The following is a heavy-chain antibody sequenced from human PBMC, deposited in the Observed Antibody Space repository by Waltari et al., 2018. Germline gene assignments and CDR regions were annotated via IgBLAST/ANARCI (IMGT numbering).Heavy chain of an antibody. J-gene: IGHJ1*01. CDR3: AVPGYSSSWFAEYFQH. D-gene: IGHD6-13*01. CDR1: GFTFSSYA. V-gene: IGHV3-30-3*01. CDR2: ISYDGSNK. Sequence: QVQLVESGGGVVQPGRSLRLSCAASGFTFSSYAMHWVRQAPGKGLEWGVVISYDGSNKYYADTGKGRFTISRDNSKNTLYLQMNSLRAEDTAVYYCAVPGYSSSWFAEYFQHWGQGTLVTVSS.